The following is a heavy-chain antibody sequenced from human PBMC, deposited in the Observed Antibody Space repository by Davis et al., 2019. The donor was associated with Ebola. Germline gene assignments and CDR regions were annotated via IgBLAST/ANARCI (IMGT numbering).Heavy chain of an antibody. J-gene: IGHJ3*02. CDR1: GFTVSSNY. CDR3: AKGSDGWYWAFDI. D-gene: IGHD6-19*01. Sequence: GESLKISCAASGFTVSSNYMSWVRQAPGKGLEWVSDITGGGARTYYADSVKGRFTISRENSKNTLYLQMSSLGAEDTAVYYCAKGSDGWYWAFDIWGQGTMVTVSS. CDR2: ITGGGART. V-gene: IGHV3-23*01.